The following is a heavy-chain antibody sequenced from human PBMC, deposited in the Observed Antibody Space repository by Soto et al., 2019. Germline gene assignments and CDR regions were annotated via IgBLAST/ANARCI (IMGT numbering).Heavy chain of an antibody. V-gene: IGHV3-33*01. CDR1: GFTFSSYG. CDR2: IWYDGSNK. D-gene: IGHD3-3*01. J-gene: IGHJ5*02. Sequence: PGGSLRLSCAASGFTFSSYGMHWVRQAPGKGLEWVAVIWYDGSNKYYADSVKGRFTISRDNSKNTLYLQMNSLRAEDTAVYYCAREASDFWSGYYDWFDPWGQGTLVTVSS. CDR3: AREASDFWSGYYDWFDP.